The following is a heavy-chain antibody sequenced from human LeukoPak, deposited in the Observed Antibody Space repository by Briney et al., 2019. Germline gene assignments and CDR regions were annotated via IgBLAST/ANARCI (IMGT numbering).Heavy chain of an antibody. V-gene: IGHV4-39*01. CDR1: GGSISSSSYY. Sequence: SETLSLTCTVSGGSISSSSYYWGWIRQPPGKGLGWFGSICYSRSTYYNPSLKSRVTISVDTSKTQFSLKLSSVTAADTAVYYCARHATTAIFGVVIIDYWGQGTLVTVSS. CDR2: ICYSRST. J-gene: IGHJ4*02. D-gene: IGHD3-3*01. CDR3: ARHATTAIFGVVIIDY.